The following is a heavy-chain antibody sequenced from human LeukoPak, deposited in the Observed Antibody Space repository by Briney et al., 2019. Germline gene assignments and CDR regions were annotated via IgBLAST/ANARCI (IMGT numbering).Heavy chain of an antibody. CDR1: GYSFTSYW. V-gene: IGHV5-51*01. CDR2: IYPADSAA. D-gene: IGHD7-27*01. J-gene: IGHJ4*02. Sequence: GESLKISCKGSGYSFTSYWIGWVRQLPGKGLEWMGIIYPADSAAKYSPSFQGQVTISADKSISTAYLQWSSLKASDTAMYYCASQLANWGCWGQGTLVTVSS. CDR3: ASQLANWGC.